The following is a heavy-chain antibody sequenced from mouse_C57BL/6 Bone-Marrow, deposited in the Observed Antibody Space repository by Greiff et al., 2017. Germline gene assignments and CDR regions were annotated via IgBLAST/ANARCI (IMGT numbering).Heavy chain of an antibody. Sequence: VQLQQSGPELVKPGASVKISCKASGYAFSSSWMNWVKQRPGKGLEWIGRIYPGDGDTNYNGKFKGKATLTADKSSSTAYMQLSSLTSEDSAVYFCARTDWLAYWGQGTLVTVSA. V-gene: IGHV1-82*01. J-gene: IGHJ3*01. CDR1: GYAFSSSW. CDR2: IYPGDGDT. CDR3: ARTDWLAY.